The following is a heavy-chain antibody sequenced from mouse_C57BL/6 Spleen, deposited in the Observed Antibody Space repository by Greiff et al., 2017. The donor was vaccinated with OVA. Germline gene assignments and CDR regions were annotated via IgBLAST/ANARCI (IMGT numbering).Heavy chain of an antibody. D-gene: IGHD1-1*01. Sequence: QVQLKESGPELVKPGASVKISCKASGYAFSSSWMNWVKQRPGKGLEWIGRIYPGDGDTNYNGKFKGKATLTADKSSSTAYMQLSSLTSEDSAVYFCARYYYGLDYWGQCTTLTVSS. CDR3: ARYYYGLDY. CDR1: GYAFSSSW. V-gene: IGHV1-82*01. J-gene: IGHJ2*01. CDR2: IYPGDGDT.